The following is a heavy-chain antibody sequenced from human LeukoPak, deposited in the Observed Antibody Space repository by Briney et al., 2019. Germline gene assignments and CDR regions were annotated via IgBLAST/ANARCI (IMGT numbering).Heavy chain of an antibody. V-gene: IGHV3-30*02. CDR3: AKEQLVVVDHHD. D-gene: IGHD2-15*01. Sequence: GGSLRLSCAASGFTFSSYGMHWVRQAPGKGLGGVAFIRYDGSNKYYADSVKGRFTISRDNSKNTLYLQMNSLRAEDTAVYYCAKEQLVVVDHHDWGQGTLVTVSS. CDR2: IRYDGSNK. J-gene: IGHJ4*02. CDR1: GFTFSSYG.